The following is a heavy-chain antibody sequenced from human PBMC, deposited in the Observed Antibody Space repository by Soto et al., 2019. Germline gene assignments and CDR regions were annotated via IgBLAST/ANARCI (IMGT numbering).Heavy chain of an antibody. V-gene: IGHV6-1*01. D-gene: IGHD6-13*01. J-gene: IGHJ6*02. CDR3: ARDPIAAAGKEVNYGIDV. CDR1: GDSVSSNSDT. CDR2: TYYRSKWYN. Sequence: PSRTPSLTSAISGDSVSSNSDTWNWIRQSPSRGLEWLGRTYYRSKWYNDYAVSVKSRITINPDTSKNQFSLQLNSVTPEDTAVYYCARDPIAAAGKEVNYGIDVWGQGTTV.